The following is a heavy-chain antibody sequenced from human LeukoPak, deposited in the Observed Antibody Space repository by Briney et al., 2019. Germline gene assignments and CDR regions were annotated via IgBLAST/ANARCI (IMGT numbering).Heavy chain of an antibody. V-gene: IGHV3-30*18. J-gene: IGHJ4*02. Sequence: GGSLRLSCAASGFTFNNYVIHYVRQAPGKGLEWVAVISDDGRHKNYADSVKGRFTISRDNSNNTLYLQMNSLRVEDTGVYYCAKDRETTASGTFDYWGQGTLVTVSS. CDR1: GFTFNNYV. D-gene: IGHD6-13*01. CDR2: ISDDGRHK. CDR3: AKDRETTASGTFDY.